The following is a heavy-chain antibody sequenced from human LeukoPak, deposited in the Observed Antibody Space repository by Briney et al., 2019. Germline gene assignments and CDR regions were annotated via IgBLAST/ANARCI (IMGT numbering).Heavy chain of an antibody. Sequence: ASVKVSCKASGYTFTGYYMHWVRQAPGQGLEWMGWINPNSGGTNYAQKFQGRVTMTRDRSFSTAYMELSRLRSDDTAVYYCARDHLPLLCMMEHWGLGTLVTVSS. CDR2: INPNSGGT. V-gene: IGHV1-2*02. CDR3: ARDHLPLLCMMEH. CDR1: GYTFTGYY. J-gene: IGHJ4*02. D-gene: IGHD1-1*01.